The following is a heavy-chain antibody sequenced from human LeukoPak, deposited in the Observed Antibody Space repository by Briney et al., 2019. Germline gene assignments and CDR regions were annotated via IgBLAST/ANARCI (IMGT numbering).Heavy chain of an antibody. CDR1: GYTFTSYD. D-gene: IGHD1-1*01. CDR3: ARRGYNWNDLYYYYGMDV. J-gene: IGHJ6*02. Sequence: GASVKVSCKASGYTFTSYDTNWVRQATAQGLEWMGWMNPNSGNTGYAQKFQGRVTVTRNTSISTAYMELSSLRSEDTAVYYCARRGYNWNDLYYYYGMDVWGQGTTVTVSS. V-gene: IGHV1-8*01. CDR2: MNPNSGNT.